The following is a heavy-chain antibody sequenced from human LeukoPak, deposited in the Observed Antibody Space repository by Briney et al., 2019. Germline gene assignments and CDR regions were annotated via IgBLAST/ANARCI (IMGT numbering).Heavy chain of an antibody. J-gene: IGHJ4*02. Sequence: SETLSLTCTFSGGSISTSYWSWIRQPPGKGLEWIGYISYSGNTDYNPSLKSRVTISIDTSKNQFSLNLSPVTAADTAVYYCARAPTLYYFDYWGQGTLVTVSS. CDR2: ISYSGNT. CDR1: GGSISTSY. V-gene: IGHV4-59*01. CDR3: ARAPTLYYFDY.